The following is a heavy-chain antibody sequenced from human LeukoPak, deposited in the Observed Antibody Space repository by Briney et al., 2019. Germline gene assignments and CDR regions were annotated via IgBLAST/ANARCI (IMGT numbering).Heavy chain of an antibody. D-gene: IGHD2-15*01. CDR2: IYYSGST. J-gene: IGHJ3*02. Sequence: SETLSLTCTVSGGSISSSSYYWGWIRQSPGKGLEWIGSIYYSGSTYYNPSLKSRVTISADTSKNRFSLKVSSVTAAETAVYYCARPALGAFDIWGQGTMVTVSS. CDR1: GGSISSSSYY. CDR3: ARPALGAFDI. V-gene: IGHV4-39*01.